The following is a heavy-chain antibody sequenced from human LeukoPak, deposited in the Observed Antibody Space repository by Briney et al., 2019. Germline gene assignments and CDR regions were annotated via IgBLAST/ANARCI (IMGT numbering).Heavy chain of an antibody. Sequence: SVKVSCKPSGYTFNTDYFHWVRQAPGQGLEWMGGIIPIFGTANYAQKFQGRVTITADESTSTAYMELSSLRSEDTAVYYCARALGTLSSGYYYYWGQGTLVTVSS. CDR2: IIPIFGTA. CDR1: GYTFNTDY. CDR3: ARALGTLSSGYYYY. J-gene: IGHJ4*02. D-gene: IGHD3-22*01. V-gene: IGHV1-69*13.